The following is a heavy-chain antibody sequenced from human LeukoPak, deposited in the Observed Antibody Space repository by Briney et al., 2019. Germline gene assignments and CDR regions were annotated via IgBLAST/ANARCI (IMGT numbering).Heavy chain of an antibody. V-gene: IGHV3-74*01. J-gene: IGHJ4*02. CDR2: INSDGSST. CDR1: GFTFSSDW. Sequence: GPLRLSCAASGFTFSSDWMHWVRQAPGKGLVWVSRINSDGSSTRYADSVKGRFTISRDNAKNTLYLQMNSLRAEDTAVYYCARENWGSSFDYWGQGTLVTVSS. CDR3: ARENWGSSFDY. D-gene: IGHD7-27*01.